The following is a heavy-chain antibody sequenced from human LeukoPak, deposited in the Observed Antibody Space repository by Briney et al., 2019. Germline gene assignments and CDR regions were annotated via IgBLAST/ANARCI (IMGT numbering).Heavy chain of an antibody. J-gene: IGHJ5*02. CDR3: ARDQGDASMVRGVIIPYNWFDP. Sequence: PGGSLRLSCAASGFTFSSYSMNWARQAPGKGLEWVSSISSSSSYIYYADSVKGRFTISRDNAKNSLYLQMNSLRAEDTAVYYCARDQGDASMVRGVIIPYNWFDPWGQGTLVTVSS. D-gene: IGHD3-10*01. CDR1: GFTFSSYS. CDR2: ISSSSSYI. V-gene: IGHV3-21*01.